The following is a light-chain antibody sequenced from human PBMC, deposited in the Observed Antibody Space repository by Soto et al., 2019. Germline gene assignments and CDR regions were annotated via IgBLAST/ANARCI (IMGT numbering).Light chain of an antibody. CDR3: QQRSNWPIN. CDR1: LSVANSQ. Sequence: EIVFTQFPATLSSSPVERATLSCRASLSVANSQLVWYQQKPGQAPRLLIYDASNRATGIPARFSGSGSGTDFTLTISRLEPEDFAVYYCQQRSNWPINFGQGTRLEIK. V-gene: IGKV3-11*01. J-gene: IGKJ5*01. CDR2: DAS.